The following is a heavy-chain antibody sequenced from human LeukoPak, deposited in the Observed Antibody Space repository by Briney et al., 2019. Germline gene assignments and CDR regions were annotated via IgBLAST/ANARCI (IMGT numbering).Heavy chain of an antibody. CDR2: ISSGGSNI. Sequence: GGSLRLCCAASGFTFSSYEMNWVRQATGKGREWVSYISSGGSNIYYADAVKGRFTISRDNAKNSLYLQMNSLRAEDTAVYYCARDGGYCSGGSCYSYFQHWGQGTLVTVSS. D-gene: IGHD2-15*01. CDR1: GFTFSSYE. CDR3: ARDGGYCSGGSCYSYFQH. V-gene: IGHV3-48*03. J-gene: IGHJ1*01.